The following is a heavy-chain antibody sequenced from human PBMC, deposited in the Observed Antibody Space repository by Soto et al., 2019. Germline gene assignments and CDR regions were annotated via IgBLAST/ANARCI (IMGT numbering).Heavy chain of an antibody. CDR3: TTDAPHIVVVVAATRPFDY. J-gene: IGHJ4*02. Sequence: LSLTCAASGFTFSNAWMSWVRQAPGKGLEWVGRIKSKTDGGTTDYAAPVKGRFTISRDDSKNTLYLQMNSLKTEDTAVYYCTTDAPHIVVVVAATRPFDYWGQGTLVTVSS. D-gene: IGHD2-15*01. CDR1: GFTFSNAW. CDR2: IKSKTDGGTT. V-gene: IGHV3-15*01.